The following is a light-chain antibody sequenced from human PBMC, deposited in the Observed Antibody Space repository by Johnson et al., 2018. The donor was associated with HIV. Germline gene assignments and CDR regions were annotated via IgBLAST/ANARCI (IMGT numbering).Light chain of an antibody. J-gene: IGLJ1*01. Sequence: QAVLTQPPSVSAAPGQKVTISCSGSSSNIGNNYVSWYQQLPGTAPKLLIYENNKRPSGIPDRFSGSKSGTSATLGITGLQTGDEADYYCGTWDSGLSAGRGVFGTGTKVTVL. CDR3: GTWDSGLSAGRGV. V-gene: IGLV1-51*02. CDR2: ENN. CDR1: SSNIGNNY.